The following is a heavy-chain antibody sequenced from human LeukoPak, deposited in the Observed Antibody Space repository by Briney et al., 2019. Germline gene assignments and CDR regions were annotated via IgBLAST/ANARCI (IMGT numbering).Heavy chain of an antibody. CDR3: ARDFYGSGENAFDI. J-gene: IGHJ3*02. CDR1: GFTFSSYS. CDR2: ISSSSSYI. D-gene: IGHD3-10*01. Sequence: GGSLRLSCAASGFTFSSYSMNWVRQAPGKGPEWVSSISSSSSYIYYADSVKGRFTISRDNAKNSLYLQMNSLRAEDTAVYYCARDFYGSGENAFDIWGQGTMVTVSS. V-gene: IGHV3-21*01.